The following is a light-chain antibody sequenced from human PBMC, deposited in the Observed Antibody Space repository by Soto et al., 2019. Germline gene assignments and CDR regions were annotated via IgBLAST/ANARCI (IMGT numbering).Light chain of an antibody. CDR3: QQYDSSPLT. CDR2: GAS. CDR1: QSVRSSH. V-gene: IGKV3-20*01. J-gene: IGKJ4*01. Sequence: DIVLTHSPGALSLSRGERATLSCRASQSVRSSHLAWYQQKPGQAPRLLIYGASSRATGIPDRFSGSGSGADFTLTISRLEPEDFAVYYCQQYDSSPLTFGGGTRLDIK.